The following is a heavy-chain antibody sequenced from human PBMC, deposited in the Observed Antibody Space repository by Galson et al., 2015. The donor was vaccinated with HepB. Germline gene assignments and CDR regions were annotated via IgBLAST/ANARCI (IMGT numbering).Heavy chain of an antibody. CDR3: ARDVYSALVVGATHAFDI. CDR1: GYTFTSYG. Sequence: SVKVSCKASGYTFTSYGISWVRQAPGQGLEWMGWISAYNGNTNYAQKLQGRVTMTTDTSTSTAYMELRSLRSDDTAVYYCARDVYSALVVGATHAFDIWGQGTMVTVSS. J-gene: IGHJ3*02. D-gene: IGHD1-26*01. V-gene: IGHV1-18*01. CDR2: ISAYNGNT.